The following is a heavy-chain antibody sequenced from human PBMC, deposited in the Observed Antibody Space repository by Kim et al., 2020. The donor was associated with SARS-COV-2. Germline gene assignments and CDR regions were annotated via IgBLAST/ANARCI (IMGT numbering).Heavy chain of an antibody. Sequence: YSPSFQGQVTISADKSISTAYLQWSSLKASDTAMYYCAAGWHSQVGTFDYWGQGTLVTVSS. D-gene: IGHD1-26*01. J-gene: IGHJ4*02. V-gene: IGHV5-51*01. CDR3: AAGWHSQVGTFDY.